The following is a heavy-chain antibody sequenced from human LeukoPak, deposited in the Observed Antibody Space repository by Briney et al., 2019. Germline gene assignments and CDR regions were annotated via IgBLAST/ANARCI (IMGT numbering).Heavy chain of an antibody. CDR1: GGSISSTY. D-gene: IGHD4-23*01. CDR3: ARSTGVHNWFDP. V-gene: IGHV4-59*08. CDR2: IYYGGST. Sequence: SETLSFTCSASGGSISSTYWSCLRRPRGQRLEWIGYIYYGGSTNYDHSLKTRVTISVVTSKNQFSLKLSSVTAADTAVYYCARSTGVHNWFDPWGQGTLVTVSS. J-gene: IGHJ5*02.